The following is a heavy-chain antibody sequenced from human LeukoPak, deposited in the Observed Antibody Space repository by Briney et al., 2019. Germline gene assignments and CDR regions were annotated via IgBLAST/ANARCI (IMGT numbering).Heavy chain of an antibody. D-gene: IGHD3-16*01. CDR3: ARDLVSIIFTYGGASGCGY. J-gene: IGHJ4*02. CDR2: INTDNGNT. V-gene: IGHV1-3*04. Sequence: GASLKVSCTASGYSFSNYPIHWVRQAPGQGLEWMGWINTDNGNTKSSQQFQGRVTITRDTSASTAYMELSSLRSEDTAVYYCARDLVSIIFTYGGASGCGYWGQGTLVTVSS. CDR1: GYSFSNYP.